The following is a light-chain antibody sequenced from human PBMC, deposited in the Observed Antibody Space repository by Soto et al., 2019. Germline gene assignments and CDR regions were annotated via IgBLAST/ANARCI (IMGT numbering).Light chain of an antibody. CDR1: SGHSSYA. Sequence: QLVLTQSPSASASLGASVKLTCTLTSGHSSYAIAWHQQQPEKGPRYLMKLNSDGSHTKGDGIPDRFSGSSSGAERYLTISSLQSDDDADYYCQTWSTGIQVFGGGTKVTVL. V-gene: IGLV4-69*01. J-gene: IGLJ3*02. CDR3: QTWSTGIQV. CDR2: LNSDGSH.